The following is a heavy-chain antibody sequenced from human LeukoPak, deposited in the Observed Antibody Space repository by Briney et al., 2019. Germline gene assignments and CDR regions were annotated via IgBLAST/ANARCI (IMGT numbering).Heavy chain of an antibody. V-gene: IGHV5-51*01. Sequence: KCGESLKISCKASGYSFDYYWIAWVRQMPGKGLEWMGIIYPDDSDSTYSPSFQGQVTISVDKSINTAYLQWSSLKASNTAIYYCARVGSVTNFGVVSYYFDYWGQGTLVTVSS. J-gene: IGHJ4*02. CDR3: ARVGSVTNFGVVSYYFDY. CDR1: GYSFDYYW. D-gene: IGHD3-3*01. CDR2: IYPDDSDS.